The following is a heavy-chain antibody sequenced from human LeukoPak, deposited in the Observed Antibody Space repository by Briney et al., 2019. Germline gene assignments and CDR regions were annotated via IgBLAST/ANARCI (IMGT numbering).Heavy chain of an antibody. V-gene: IGHV3-23*01. J-gene: IGHJ3*02. CDR1: GFTFRSYS. D-gene: IGHD1-14*01. Sequence: GGSLRLSCEASGFTFRSYSMSWVRQVPGKGLEWVSAISGGGGSTYYADSVKGRFTISRDNSKNTLYLQMNSLRAEDTAVYYCAKLYMGDAFDIWGQGTMVTVSS. CDR3: AKLYMGDAFDI. CDR2: ISGGGGST.